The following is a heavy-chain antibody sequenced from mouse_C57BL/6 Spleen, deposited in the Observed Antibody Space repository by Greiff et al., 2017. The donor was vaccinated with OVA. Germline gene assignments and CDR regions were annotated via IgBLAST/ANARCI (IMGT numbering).Heavy chain of an antibody. CDR2: IYPGSGST. J-gene: IGHJ1*03. CDR1: GYTFTSYW. CDR3: ARSNYGYFDD. V-gene: IGHV1-55*01. D-gene: IGHD2-5*01. Sequence: QVQLQQPGAELVKPGASVKMSCKASGYTFTSYWITWVKQRPGQGLEWIGDIYPGSGSTNYNEKFKSKATLTVDTSSGTAYMQLSSLTSEDSAVYDCARSNYGYFDDWGTGTTVTVSS.